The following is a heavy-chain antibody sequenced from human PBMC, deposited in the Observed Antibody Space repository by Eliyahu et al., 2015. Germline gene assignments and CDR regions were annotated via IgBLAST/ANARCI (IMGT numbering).Heavy chain of an antibody. V-gene: IGHV4-59*08. Sequence: QVQLQESGPGLVKPSETLSLTCXVSGGSISNYYWSWIRQPPGKGLEWIAFIYYSGSTDYNPSLKSRVTISVDTPKNQFSLKLTAVTAADTAVYYCARHRGSGFDYWGQGTLVTVSS. D-gene: IGHD6-19*01. CDR3: ARHRGSGFDY. CDR1: GGSISNYY. J-gene: IGHJ4*02. CDR2: IYYSGST.